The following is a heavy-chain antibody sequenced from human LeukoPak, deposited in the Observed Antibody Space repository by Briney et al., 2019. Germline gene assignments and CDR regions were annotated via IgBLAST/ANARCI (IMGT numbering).Heavy chain of an antibody. CDR3: VRDAS. CDR2: ISGGGDST. CDR1: GFTFSNYA. Sequence: GGSLRLSCAASGFTFSNYAMHWVRQAPGKGLEWVSAISGGGDSTYYADSLKGRFTISRDNSKNTLYLQMNSLRAEDTAVYYCVRDASWGQGTLVTVSS. V-gene: IGHV3-23*01. J-gene: IGHJ4*02.